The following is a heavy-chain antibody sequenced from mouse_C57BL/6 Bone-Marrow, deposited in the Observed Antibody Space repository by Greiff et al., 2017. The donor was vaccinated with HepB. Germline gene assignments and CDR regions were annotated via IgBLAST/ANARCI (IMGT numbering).Heavy chain of an antibody. CDR1: GFTFSSYA. CDR3: ARGWGYYYGSSHLFAY. V-gene: IGHV5-4*01. J-gene: IGHJ3*01. CDR2: ISDGGSYT. D-gene: IGHD1-1*01. Sequence: EVQVVESGGGLVKPGGSLKLSCAASGFTFSSYAMSWVRQTPEKRLEWVATISDGGSYTYYPDNVKGRFTISRDNAKNNLYLQMSHLKSEDTAMYYCARGWGYYYGSSHLFAYWGQGTLVTVSA.